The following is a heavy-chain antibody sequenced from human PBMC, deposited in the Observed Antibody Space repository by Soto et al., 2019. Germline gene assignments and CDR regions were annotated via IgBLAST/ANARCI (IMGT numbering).Heavy chain of an antibody. J-gene: IGHJ6*02. CDR1: GFTFSSYG. Sequence: VGSLRLSCAASGFTFSSYGMHWVRQAPGKGLEWVAVISYDGSNKYYADSVKGRFTISRDNSKNTLYLQMNSLRAEDTAVYYCAKPLRGYSYGYYGMDVWDQGTTVTV. CDR3: AKPLRGYSYGYYGMDV. CDR2: ISYDGSNK. D-gene: IGHD5-18*01. V-gene: IGHV3-30*18.